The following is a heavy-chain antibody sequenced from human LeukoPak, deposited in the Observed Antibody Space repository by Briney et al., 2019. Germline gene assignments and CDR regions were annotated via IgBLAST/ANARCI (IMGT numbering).Heavy chain of an antibody. CDR1: GFTFSSYA. Sequence: PGGSLRLSCAASGFTFSSYAMSWVRQAPGKGLEWVSAISGNGGSTYYSDSVKGRFTISRDNSKNTLYLQMNSLRAEDTAVYYCARERIQLYHFDSWGQGTLVTVSS. D-gene: IGHD5-18*01. CDR3: ARERIQLYHFDS. CDR2: ISGNGGST. J-gene: IGHJ4*02. V-gene: IGHV3-23*01.